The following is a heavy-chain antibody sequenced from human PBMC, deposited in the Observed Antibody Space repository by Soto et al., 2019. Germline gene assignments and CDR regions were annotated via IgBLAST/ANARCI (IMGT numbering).Heavy chain of an antibody. V-gene: IGHV2-5*02. Sequence: QITLKESGPTGVKPTQTLTPTCTFSGFSLTSRPMGVGWIRQPPGKTLEWLVIIDWDDDKRYSPSLRSRLTITKDTSDNQVVLTMPNMDPVDTATYYCAHCPAGYTWYGGYFDYWGQGALVTVSS. CDR3: AHCPAGYTWYGGYFDY. CDR1: GFSLTSRPMG. D-gene: IGHD1-1*01. J-gene: IGHJ4*02. CDR2: IDWDDDK.